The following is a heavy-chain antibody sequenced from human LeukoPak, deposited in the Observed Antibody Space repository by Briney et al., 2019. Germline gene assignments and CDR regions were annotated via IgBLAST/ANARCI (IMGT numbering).Heavy chain of an antibody. CDR1: GGTFSSYA. D-gene: IGHD6-13*01. CDR3: ARDIRIAAAGLNWFDP. Sequence: ASVKVSCKASGGTFSSYAISWVRQAPGQGLEWMGGIIPIFGTANYAQKFQGRVTITADESTSTAYMELSSLRSEDTAVYYCARDIRIAAAGLNWFDPWGQGTLVAVSS. J-gene: IGHJ5*02. CDR2: IIPIFGTA. V-gene: IGHV1-69*13.